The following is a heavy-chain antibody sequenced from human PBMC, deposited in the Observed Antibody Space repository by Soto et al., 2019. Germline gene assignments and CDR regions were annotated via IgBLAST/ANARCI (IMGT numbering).Heavy chain of an antibody. CDR3: ARGVYDYVWGSYRSYFDY. J-gene: IGHJ4*02. V-gene: IGHV3-74*01. CDR2: INSDGSST. D-gene: IGHD3-16*02. Sequence: EVQLVESGGGLVQPGGSLRLSCAASGFTFSSYWMHWVRQAPGKGLVWVSRINSDGSSTSYADSVKGRFTISRDNAKNTLYLQMNSLRAEDTAVYYCARGVYDYVWGSYRSYFDYWGQGTLVTVSS. CDR1: GFTFSSYW.